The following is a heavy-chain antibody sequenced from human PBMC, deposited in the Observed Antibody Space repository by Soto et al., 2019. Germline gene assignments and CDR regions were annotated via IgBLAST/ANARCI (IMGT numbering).Heavy chain of an antibody. D-gene: IGHD6-19*01. CDR1: GGSFSGYY. V-gene: IGHV4-34*01. Sequence: QVQLQQWGAGLLKPSETLSLTCAVYGGSFSGYYWSWIRQPPGKGLEWIGEINHSGSTNYNPSLKSRVTISVDTSKNQFSLKLSSVTAADTAVYYCARSRRFREAVALDDYWGQGTLVTVSS. CDR3: ARSRRFREAVALDDY. J-gene: IGHJ4*02. CDR2: INHSGST.